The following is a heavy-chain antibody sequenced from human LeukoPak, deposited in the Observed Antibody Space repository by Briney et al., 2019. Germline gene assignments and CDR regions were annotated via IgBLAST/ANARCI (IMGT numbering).Heavy chain of an antibody. CDR1: GGSISSSSYY. CDR3: ARGLSYDFWSGYYTGRDWGCFDY. CDR2: INHSGST. Sequence: SQTLSLTCTVSGGSISSSSYYWGWIRQPPGKGLEWIGEINHSGSTNYNPSLKSRVTISVDTSKNQFSLKLSSVTAADTAVYYCARGLSYDFWSGYYTGRDWGCFDYWGQGTLVTVSS. D-gene: IGHD3-3*01. J-gene: IGHJ4*02. V-gene: IGHV4-39*07.